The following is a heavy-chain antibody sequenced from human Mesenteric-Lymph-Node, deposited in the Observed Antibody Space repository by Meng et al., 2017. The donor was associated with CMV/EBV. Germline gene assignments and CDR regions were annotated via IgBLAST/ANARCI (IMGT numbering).Heavy chain of an antibody. V-gene: IGHV3-48*03. J-gene: IGHJ4*02. CDR1: GFTFNNYE. CDR2: ISSKSNAI. Sequence: GGSLRLSCAASGFTFNNYEMNWVRQAPGKGLEWVSYISSKSNAIYYTDSVKGRFTISRDNAKNSLYLQMNSLRAEDTAVYYCARDGRYSGDWPHFSYLGQFTLFPFSS. CDR3: ARDGRYSGDWPHFSY. D-gene: IGHD2-21*02.